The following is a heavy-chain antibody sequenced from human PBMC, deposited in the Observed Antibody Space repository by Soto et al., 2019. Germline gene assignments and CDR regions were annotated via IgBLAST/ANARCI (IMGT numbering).Heavy chain of an antibody. Sequence: PGGSPRLSCAASGFTFSSYGMHWVRQAPGKGLEWVAVISYDGNKKYYADSVKGRFTISRDNPKNTLYLQMNSLRAEDTAVYYCARDTDGLHYWGQGTLVTVSS. CDR1: GFTFSSYG. V-gene: IGHV3-30*03. CDR2: ISYDGNKK. J-gene: IGHJ4*02. CDR3: ARDTDGLHY.